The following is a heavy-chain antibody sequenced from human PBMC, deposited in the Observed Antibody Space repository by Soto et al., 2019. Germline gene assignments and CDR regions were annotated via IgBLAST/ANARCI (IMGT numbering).Heavy chain of an antibody. CDR1: GGTFSSYA. Sequence: QEQLVQSGAEVKKPGSSVKVSCMPSGGTFSSYAINWVRQAPGQGLEWMGGIIPIFGTANYAQNFQDRVTITADVSTNTAYMEMSSLRSADTAMYYCARENRYFFYGMDVWGQGTTVTVSS. J-gene: IGHJ6*02. CDR3: ARENRYFFYGMDV. CDR2: IIPIFGTA. V-gene: IGHV1-69*01.